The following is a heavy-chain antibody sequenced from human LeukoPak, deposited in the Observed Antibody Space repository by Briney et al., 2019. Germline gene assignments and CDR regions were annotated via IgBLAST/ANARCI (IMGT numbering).Heavy chain of an antibody. V-gene: IGHV3-21*01. J-gene: IGHJ4*02. Sequence: NPGGSLRLSCAASGFTFSSYSMNWVRQAPGKGLEWVSFISSSSNYIYYADSVKGRFTISRDNAKNSLYLQMNSLRAEDTAVYYCTRGNGWYYYWGQGTLVTVSS. CDR2: ISSSSNYI. CDR3: TRGNGWYYY. CDR1: GFTFSSYS. D-gene: IGHD6-19*01.